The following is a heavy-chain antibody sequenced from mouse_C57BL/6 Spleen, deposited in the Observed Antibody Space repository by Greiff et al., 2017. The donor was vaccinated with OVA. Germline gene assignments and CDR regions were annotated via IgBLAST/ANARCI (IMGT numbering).Heavy chain of an antibody. J-gene: IGHJ4*01. CDR3: ARQQSDYYAMDY. D-gene: IGHD6-1*01. CDR1: GYTFTNYW. Sequence: QVHVKQSGAELVRPGTSVKMSCKASGYTFTNYWIGWAKQRPGHGLEWIGDIYPGGGYTNYNEKFKGKATLTADKSSSTAYMQFSSLTSEDSAIYYCARQQSDYYAMDYWGQGTSVTVSS. CDR2: IYPGGGYT. V-gene: IGHV1-63*01.